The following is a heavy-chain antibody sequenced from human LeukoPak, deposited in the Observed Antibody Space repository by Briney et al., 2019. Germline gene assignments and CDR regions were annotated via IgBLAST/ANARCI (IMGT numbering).Heavy chain of an antibody. CDR2: IIPIFGTA. J-gene: IGHJ4*02. D-gene: IGHD3-10*01. Sequence: RASVKVSCTASGGTFSSYAISWVRQAPGQGLEWMGGIIPIFGTANYAQKFQGRVTITADESTSTAYMELSSLRSEDTAVYYCARDSRGEYYGSGSSYFDYWGQGTLVTVSS. CDR3: ARDSRGEYYGSGSSYFDY. V-gene: IGHV1-69*13. CDR1: GGTFSSYA.